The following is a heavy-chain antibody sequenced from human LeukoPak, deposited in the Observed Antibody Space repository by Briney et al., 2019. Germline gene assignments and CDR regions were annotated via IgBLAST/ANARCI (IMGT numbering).Heavy chain of an antibody. CDR1: GGSISSYY. Sequence: SETLSLTCTVSGGSISSYYWSWIRQPPGKGLEWIGYIYYSGSTNYNPSLKSRVTISVDTSKNQFSLKLSSVTAADTAVYYCARESRHYGSGFDYWGQGTLVTVSS. D-gene: IGHD3-10*01. J-gene: IGHJ4*02. V-gene: IGHV4-59*12. CDR3: ARESRHYGSGFDY. CDR2: IYYSGST.